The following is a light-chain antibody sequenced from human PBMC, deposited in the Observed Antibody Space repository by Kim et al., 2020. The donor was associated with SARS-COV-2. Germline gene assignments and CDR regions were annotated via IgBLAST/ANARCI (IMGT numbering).Light chain of an antibody. CDR1: SSNIGSNA. Sequence: QSVLTQPRSASGTPGQRVTISCSGSSSNIGSNALSWYQQVPGSAPTLLIYNNNRRPSGVPDRISGSKSGSSASLAISGLQSEDEADYYCAAWDDSLNSWVFGGGTKVTVL. V-gene: IGLV1-44*01. CDR3: AAWDDSLNSWV. CDR2: NNN. J-gene: IGLJ3*02.